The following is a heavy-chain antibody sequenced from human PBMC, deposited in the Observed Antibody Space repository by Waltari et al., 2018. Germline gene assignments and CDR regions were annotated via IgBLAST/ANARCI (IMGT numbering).Heavy chain of an antibody. CDR1: GYTFTKYS. Sequence: QVYLVQSGAEVKKPGASVKVSCKASGYTFTKYSMHWVRQAPGQGLEWMGWIPGGNGNTKYSKKFQDRLTISKDTSATTVYMELSSLTSEDTAVYYCAKTQYDFWSAYFDYWGQGTLVTVSS. V-gene: IGHV1-3*01. D-gene: IGHD3-3*01. J-gene: IGHJ4*02. CDR3: AKTQYDFWSAYFDY. CDR2: IPGGNGNT.